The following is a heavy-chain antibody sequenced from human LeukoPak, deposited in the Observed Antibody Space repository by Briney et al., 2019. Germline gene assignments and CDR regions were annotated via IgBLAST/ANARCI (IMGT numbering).Heavy chain of an antibody. CDR3: ARDPNTEDCSSTSGPEDRGY. V-gene: IGHV1-2*02. D-gene: IGHD2-2*01. Sequence: GASVKVSCKASGYTITGYYMHWVRQAPGQGLEWMGWFNPNSGGTTYAQKFQGGVTMTRDTSISTAYMEPGRLRTDGTAAYYWARDPNTEDCSSTSGPEDRGYWGQGTLVTVSS. J-gene: IGHJ4*02. CDR2: FNPNSGGT. CDR1: GYTITGYY.